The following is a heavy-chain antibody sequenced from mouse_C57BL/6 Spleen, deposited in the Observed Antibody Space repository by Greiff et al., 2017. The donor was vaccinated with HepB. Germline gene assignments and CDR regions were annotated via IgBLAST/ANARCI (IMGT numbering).Heavy chain of an antibody. Sequence: QVQLQQSGAELVRPGASVTLSCKASGYTFTDYEMHWVKQTPVHGLEWIGAIDPETGGTAYNQKFKGKAILTADKSSSTAYMELRSLTSEDSAVYYCTRSDTTVVAQYWYFDVWGTGTTVTVSS. CDR1: GYTFTDYE. D-gene: IGHD1-1*01. J-gene: IGHJ1*03. CDR3: TRSDTTVVAQYWYFDV. CDR2: IDPETGGT. V-gene: IGHV1-15*01.